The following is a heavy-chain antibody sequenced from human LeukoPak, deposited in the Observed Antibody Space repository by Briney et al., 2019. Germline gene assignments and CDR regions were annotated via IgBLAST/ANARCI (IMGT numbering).Heavy chain of an antibody. CDR3: ARVDPLTGTTFED. CDR2: IVVGSGNT. D-gene: IGHD1-7*01. CDR1: GFTFTSSA. J-gene: IGHJ4*02. V-gene: IGHV1-58*01. Sequence: GASVKVSCKASGFTFTSSAVQWVRQARGQRLEWIGWIVVGSGNTNYAQKFQERVTITRDMTTSTAYMELSSLRSEDTAVYYCARVDPLTGTTFEDWGQGTLVTVSS.